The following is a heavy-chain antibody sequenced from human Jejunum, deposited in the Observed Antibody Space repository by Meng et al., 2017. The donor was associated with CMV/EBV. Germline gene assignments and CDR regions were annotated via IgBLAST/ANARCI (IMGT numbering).Heavy chain of an antibody. V-gene: IGHV3-15*07. D-gene: IGHD1-26*01. J-gene: IGHJ4*02. CDR3: TTGWDQYLDF. CDR2: VKSASAGGAA. CDR1: DFTLNGAW. Sequence: CVASDFTLNGAWMNWVRQAPGKGLEWVGRVKSASAGGAADAAAPVKGRFTVSRDDSRKTVHLQMDNLKIEDTAVYYCTTGWDQYLDFWGQGALVTVSS.